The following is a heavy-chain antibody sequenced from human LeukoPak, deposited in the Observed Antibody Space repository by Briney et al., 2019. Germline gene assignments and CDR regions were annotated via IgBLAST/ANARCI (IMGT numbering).Heavy chain of an antibody. CDR2: ISSSSTTL. Sequence: PGGSLRLSCAASGFTFNTYTMTWVRQAPGKGLEWVSSISSSSTTLYYADSVKGRFTISRDNAKNSLYLQMNSLRGEDTALYYCARVVGVVLAATRIDPWGQGTLVTVSS. CDR3: ARVVGVVLAATRIDP. D-gene: IGHD2-15*01. CDR1: GFTFNTYT. V-gene: IGHV3-48*01. J-gene: IGHJ5*02.